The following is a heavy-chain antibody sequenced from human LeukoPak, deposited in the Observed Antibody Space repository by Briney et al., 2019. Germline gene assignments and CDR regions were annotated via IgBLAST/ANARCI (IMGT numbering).Heavy chain of an antibody. J-gene: IGHJ6*04. CDR1: GDSLTSGSRY. CDR3: ARCMSELDYGDYAYYYHMDV. D-gene: IGHD4-17*01. Sequence: PSQTPSLTCTVSGDSLTSGSRYWSWIRQPAGKGLEWIGHFYSSTRTTYNPSLESRATISGDTAKNQFSLKLDSVTAADTAVYFCARCMSELDYGDYAYYYHMDVWGKGTTVTVSS. V-gene: IGHV4-61*09. CDR2: FYSSTRT.